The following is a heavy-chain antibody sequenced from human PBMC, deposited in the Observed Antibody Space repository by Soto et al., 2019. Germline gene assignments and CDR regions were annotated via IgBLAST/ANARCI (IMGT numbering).Heavy chain of an antibody. V-gene: IGHV1-69*14. CDR1: GGTFSTYA. CDR3: SSGIQLWLRRINTGYSG. D-gene: IGHD5-18*01. Sequence: QVQLVQSGAEVKKPESSVKVSCKAPGGTFSTYAISWVRQAPGQGLEWMGGIIPMFGTANYAQRFQAGVTITAHKSTNTVYMELSSLRSEDTAVYFCSSGIQLWLRRINTGYSGWGQGTLVTVSS. CDR2: IIPMFGTA. J-gene: IGHJ4*02.